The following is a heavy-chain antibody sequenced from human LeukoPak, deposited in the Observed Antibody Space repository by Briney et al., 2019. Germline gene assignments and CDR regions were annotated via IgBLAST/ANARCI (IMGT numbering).Heavy chain of an antibody. Sequence: GGSLRLSCAASGFTFSSYAMPWVRQAPGKGLEYVSAISTDGTSAYYANSVKGRFTISRDNYKNTLYLQMDSLTADDMAVYYCASRYCTRTTCYHFDYWGQGALVTVSS. V-gene: IGHV3-64*01. CDR1: GFTFSSYA. D-gene: IGHD2-2*01. J-gene: IGHJ4*02. CDR2: ISTDGTSA. CDR3: ASRYCTRTTCYHFDY.